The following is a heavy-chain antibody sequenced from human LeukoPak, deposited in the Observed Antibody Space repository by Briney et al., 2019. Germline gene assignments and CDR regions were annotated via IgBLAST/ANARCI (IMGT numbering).Heavy chain of an antibody. Sequence: GGSLRLSCAASGFTSSSYWMSWVRQAPGKGLEWVANIRQDGSEKYYVDSVKGRFTISRDNAKNSLYLQMNSLRAEDTAVYYCAASTVVTYYFDYWGQGTLVTVSS. CDR1: GFTSSSYW. CDR2: IRQDGSEK. J-gene: IGHJ4*02. CDR3: AASTVVTYYFDY. D-gene: IGHD4-23*01. V-gene: IGHV3-7*01.